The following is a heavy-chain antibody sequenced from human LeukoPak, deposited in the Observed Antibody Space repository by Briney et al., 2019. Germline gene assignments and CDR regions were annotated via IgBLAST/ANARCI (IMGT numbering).Heavy chain of an antibody. Sequence: GGSLRLSCAASGFTFSSYAMSWVRQAPGKGLEWVSAISGSGGSTYYADSVKGRFTISRDNAKNTLYLQMNSLRAEDTAVYYCAKDPYSSGPYNWFDPWGQGTLVTVSS. D-gene: IGHD6-19*01. V-gene: IGHV3-23*01. CDR1: GFTFSSYA. CDR3: AKDPYSSGPYNWFDP. CDR2: ISGSGGST. J-gene: IGHJ5*02.